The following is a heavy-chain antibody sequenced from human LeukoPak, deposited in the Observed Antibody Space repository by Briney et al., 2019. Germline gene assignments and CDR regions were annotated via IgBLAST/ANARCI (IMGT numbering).Heavy chain of an antibody. J-gene: IGHJ4*02. V-gene: IGHV1-69*05. D-gene: IGHD5-18*01. CDR2: IIPIFGTA. CDR3: ASRGYSNGPPGYFDN. Sequence: SVKVSCKASGGTFSSYAISWVRQAPGQGLEWMGRIIPIFGTANYAQKFQGRFTITTDESTSTAYMELSSLRSEDTAVYYCASRGYSNGPPGYFDNWGQGTLVTVSS. CDR1: GGTFSSYA.